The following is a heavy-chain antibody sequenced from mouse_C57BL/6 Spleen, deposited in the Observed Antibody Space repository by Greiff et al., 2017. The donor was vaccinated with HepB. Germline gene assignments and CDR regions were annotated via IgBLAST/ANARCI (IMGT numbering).Heavy chain of an antibody. V-gene: IGHV1-55*01. CDR2: IYPGSGST. CDR1: GYTFTSYW. Sequence: QVQLKQPGAELVKPGASVKMSCKASGYTFTSYWITWVKQRPGQGLEWIGDIYPGSGSTNYNEKFKSKATLTVDTSSSTAYMQLSSLTSEDSAVYYCARSGYYGSSYDYAMDYWGQGTSVTVSS. CDR3: ARSGYYGSSYDYAMDY. D-gene: IGHD1-1*01. J-gene: IGHJ4*01.